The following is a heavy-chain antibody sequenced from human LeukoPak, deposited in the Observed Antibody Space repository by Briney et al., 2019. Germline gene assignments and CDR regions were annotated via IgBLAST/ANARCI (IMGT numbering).Heavy chain of an antibody. CDR1: GGTFSSYA. D-gene: IGHD4-11*01. Sequence: ASVKVSCKASGGTFSSYAISWMRQAPGQGLEWMGGIIPIFGTANYAQKFQGRVTITADESTSTAYMELSSLRSEDTAVYYCAGGVQYHFDYWGQGTLVTVSS. CDR2: IIPIFGTA. V-gene: IGHV1-69*13. CDR3: AGGVQYHFDY. J-gene: IGHJ4*02.